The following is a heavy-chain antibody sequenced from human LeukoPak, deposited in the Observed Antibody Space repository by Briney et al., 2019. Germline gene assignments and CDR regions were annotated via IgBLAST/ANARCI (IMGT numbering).Heavy chain of an antibody. V-gene: IGHV3-33*06. CDR2: IWNDGSSQ. D-gene: IGHD4-11*01. CDR3: AKDAQRGFDYSNSLEN. CDR1: KFTFSHYG. J-gene: IGHJ4*02. Sequence: GGSLRPSCAASKFTFSHYGMHWVRQAPGKGLEWVAVIWNDGSSQYYADSVKGRFTVSRDNSQSMLYLQMNSLRPEDTAVYYCAKDAQRGFDYSNSLENWGQGTLVTVSS.